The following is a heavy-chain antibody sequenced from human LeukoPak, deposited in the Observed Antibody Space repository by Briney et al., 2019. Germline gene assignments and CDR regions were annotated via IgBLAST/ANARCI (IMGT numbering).Heavy chain of an antibody. V-gene: IGHV3-21*01. CDR3: ARDQAVAGLNWFDP. CDR2: ISSSSSYI. J-gene: IGHJ5*02. Sequence: GGSLRLSCAASGFTFSSYSMNWVRQAPGKGLEWVSSISSSSSYIYYADSMKGRFTISRDNAKNSLYLQMNSLRAEDTAVYYCARDQAVAGLNWFDPWGQGTLVTVSS. CDR1: GFTFSSYS. D-gene: IGHD6-19*01.